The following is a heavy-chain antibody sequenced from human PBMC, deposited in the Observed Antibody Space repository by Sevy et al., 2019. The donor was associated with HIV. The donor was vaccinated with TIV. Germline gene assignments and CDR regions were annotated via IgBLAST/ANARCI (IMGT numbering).Heavy chain of an antibody. CDR3: ARDLSSSSSGVGYYYYGMDV. CDR1: GDSVSSTSAA. J-gene: IGHJ6*02. CDR2: TYYRSKWYN. Sequence: SQTLSLTCAISGDSVSSTSAAWNWIRQSPSRGLEWLGRTYYRSKWYNDYAVSVKSRITINPDTSKNQFSLQLNSVTPEDTAVYYCARDLSSSSSGVGYYYYGMDVWGQGTTVTVSS. D-gene: IGHD6-6*01. V-gene: IGHV6-1*01.